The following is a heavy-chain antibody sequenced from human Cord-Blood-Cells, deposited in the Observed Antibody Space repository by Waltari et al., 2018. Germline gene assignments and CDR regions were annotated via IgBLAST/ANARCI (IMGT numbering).Heavy chain of an antibody. Sequence: QVQLVQSGAEVKKPAASVKVSCKASGYTFTGYYMHWVRQAPGQALEWMEWINHNRDGKNHAQKLEGRVPMTKDTYISTAYMEMSRLRSDDTAVNYCASNEFWSDYYSYYYMDVWGKGTTVTVAS. CDR3: ASNEFWSDYYSYYYMDV. D-gene: IGHD3-3*01. CDR1: GYTFTGYY. V-gene: IGHV1-2*02. J-gene: IGHJ6*03. CDR2: INHNRDGK.